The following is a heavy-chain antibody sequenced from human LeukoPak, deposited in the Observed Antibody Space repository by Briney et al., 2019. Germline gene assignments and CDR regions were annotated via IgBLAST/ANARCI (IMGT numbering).Heavy chain of an antibody. V-gene: IGHV1-8*03. J-gene: IGHJ5*02. Sequence: ASVKVSCKASGYTFTSYDINWVRQAPGQGLEWMGWMNPNSGNTGYAQKFQGRVTITRNTPISTAYMELSSLRSEDTAVYYCARVDYGGNSKGNWFDPWGQGTLVTVSS. CDR2: MNPNSGNT. D-gene: IGHD4-23*01. CDR3: ARVDYGGNSKGNWFDP. CDR1: GYTFTSYD.